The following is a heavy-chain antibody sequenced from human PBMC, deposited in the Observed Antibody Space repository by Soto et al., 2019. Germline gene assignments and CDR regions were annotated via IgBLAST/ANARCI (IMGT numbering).Heavy chain of an antibody. V-gene: IGHV4-39*01. CDR3: ASLQAVAASSPQNY. D-gene: IGHD6-19*01. CDR1: GGSISSSSYY. Sequence: SETLSLTCTVSGGSISSSSYYWGWIRQPPGKGLEWIGSIYYSGSTYYNPSLKSRVTISVDTSKNQFSLKLSSVTAADTAVYYCASLQAVAASSPQNYWGQGTLVTVSS. CDR2: IYYSGST. J-gene: IGHJ4*02.